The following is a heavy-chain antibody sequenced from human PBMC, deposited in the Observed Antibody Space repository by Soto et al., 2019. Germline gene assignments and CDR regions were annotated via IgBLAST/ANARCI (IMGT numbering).Heavy chain of an antibody. D-gene: IGHD3-22*01. CDR3: ARGGGSSGDFDY. V-gene: IGHV4-4*07. J-gene: IGHJ4*02. Sequence: SETLSLTCTVSGGSISSYYWSWIRQPAGKGLEWIGRIYSSGSTNYNPSLKSRVTMSVDTSKNRFSLNLSFVTAADTAMYYCARGGGSSGDFDYWGQGTLVTVSS. CDR1: GGSISSYY. CDR2: IYSSGST.